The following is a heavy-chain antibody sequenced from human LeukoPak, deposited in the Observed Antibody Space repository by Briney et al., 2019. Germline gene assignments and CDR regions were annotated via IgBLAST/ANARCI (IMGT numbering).Heavy chain of an antibody. Sequence: GGSLRLSCAASGFTFSSYAMSWVRQAPGKGLEWVSAISGSGTNTYYADSVKGRFTISRDNSKNTLYMEMNSLRAEDTAVYYCAKDIGSYYDYWGQGILVTVSS. CDR2: ISGSGTNT. V-gene: IGHV3-23*01. D-gene: IGHD3-10*01. J-gene: IGHJ4*02. CDR1: GFTFSSYA. CDR3: AKDIGSYYDY.